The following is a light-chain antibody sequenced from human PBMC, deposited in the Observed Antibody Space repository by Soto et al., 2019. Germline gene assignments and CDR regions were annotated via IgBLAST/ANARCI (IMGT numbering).Light chain of an antibody. CDR1: QSISTY. CDR2: AAS. J-gene: IGKJ2*01. V-gene: IGKV1-39*01. Sequence: DIQMTQSPSSLSASVGDRVTITCRASQSISTYLNWYQKKPGKAPKLLIYAASSLHSGVPSRFSGSGSATDFTLTISGLQPEDVATYYCQQSYNAPPYTFGQGTKLEIK. CDR3: QQSYNAPPYT.